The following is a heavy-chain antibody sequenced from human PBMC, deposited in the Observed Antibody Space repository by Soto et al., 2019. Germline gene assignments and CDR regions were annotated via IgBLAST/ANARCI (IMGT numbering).Heavy chain of an antibody. J-gene: IGHJ4*02. CDR3: ARARVYSSSWYFDY. Sequence: SLRLSCAASGFTFSSYGMHWVRQAPGKGLEWVAVISYDGSDKYYADSVKGRFTISRDNSKNTLYLQMNSLRAEDTAVYYCARARVYSSSWYFDYWGQGTLVTVSS. D-gene: IGHD6-13*01. CDR1: GFTFSSYG. CDR2: ISYDGSDK. V-gene: IGHV3-30*03.